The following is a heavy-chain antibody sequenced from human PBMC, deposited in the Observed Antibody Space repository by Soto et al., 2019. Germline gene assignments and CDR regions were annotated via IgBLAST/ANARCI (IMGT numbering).Heavy chain of an antibody. J-gene: IGHJ5*02. CDR3: ARGRHCTSTSCFGFPSIWFDP. CDR2: IYYTGST. D-gene: IGHD2-2*01. CDR1: DSPITVDY. V-gene: IGHV4-59*01. Sequence: SETLCITCTFSDSPITVDYWCWIRQPPGKALDCIGHIYYTGSTRYNPSLTSRVTISLDTSREQFSLKLTSVTAADTAVYYCARGRHCTSTSCFGFPSIWFDPWGQGTMVTVSS.